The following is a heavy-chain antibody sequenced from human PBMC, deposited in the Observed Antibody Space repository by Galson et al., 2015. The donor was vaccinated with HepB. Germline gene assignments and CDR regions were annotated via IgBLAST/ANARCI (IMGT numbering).Heavy chain of an antibody. CDR2: IIPIFGTA. Sequence: SVKVSCKASGGTFSSYAISWVRQAPGQGLEWMGGIIPIFGTANYAQKFQGRVTITADESTSSAYMELSSLRSEDTAVYYCARVQDSSSSWYYYYMDVWGKGTTVTVSS. J-gene: IGHJ6*03. V-gene: IGHV1-69*13. D-gene: IGHD6-6*01. CDR3: ARVQDSSSSWYYYYMDV. CDR1: GGTFSSYA.